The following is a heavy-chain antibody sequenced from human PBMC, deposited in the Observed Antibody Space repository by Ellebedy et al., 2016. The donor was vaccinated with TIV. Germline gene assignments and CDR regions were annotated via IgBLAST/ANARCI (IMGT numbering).Heavy chain of an antibody. D-gene: IGHD3-22*01. CDR1: GFTFSTYA. Sequence: GESLKISCKASGFTFSTYAMSWVRQTPGKGLEWVAAISGDSGSTDHADFVKGRFTISRDNSKNTVYLQMNSLRVEDTAVYYCAKDAYSHDSRDFFDYWGQGTLVTVSS. CDR2: ISGDSGST. CDR3: AKDAYSHDSRDFFDY. J-gene: IGHJ4*02. V-gene: IGHV3-23*01.